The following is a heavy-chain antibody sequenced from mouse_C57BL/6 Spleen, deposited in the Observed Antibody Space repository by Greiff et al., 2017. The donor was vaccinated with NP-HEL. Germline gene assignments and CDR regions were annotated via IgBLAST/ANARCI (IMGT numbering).Heavy chain of an antibody. CDR3: ARDGAKSSFAD. D-gene: IGHD3-1*01. CDR1: GFTFSSYA. V-gene: IGHV5-4*01. Sequence: EVKLVESGGGLVKPGGSLKLSCAASGFTFSSYAMSWVRQTPEKRLAWVATISDGGSYTYYPDNVKGRFTISRDNAKNNLYLQMSHLKSEDTAMYYCARDGAKSSFADWGQGTLVTVSA. J-gene: IGHJ3*01. CDR2: ISDGGSYT.